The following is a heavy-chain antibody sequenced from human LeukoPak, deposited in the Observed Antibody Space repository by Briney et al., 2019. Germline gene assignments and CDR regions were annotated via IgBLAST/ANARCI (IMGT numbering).Heavy chain of an antibody. CDR1: NGSINSNNW. Sequence: PSGTLSLTCGVSNGSINSNNWWSWVRQPPGKGLEGVGEIYHSGSTNYNPSLESRFRMSVDNSKNQFTLKLSSVTAADTAVYYCAKASCGGECYYMMDVWGQGTTVTVSS. V-gene: IGHV4-4*02. CDR2: IYHSGST. J-gene: IGHJ6*02. CDR3: AKASCGGECYYMMDV. D-gene: IGHD2-21*01.